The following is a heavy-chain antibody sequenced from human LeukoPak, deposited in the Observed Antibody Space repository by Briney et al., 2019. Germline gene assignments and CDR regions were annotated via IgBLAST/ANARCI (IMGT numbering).Heavy chain of an antibody. J-gene: IGHJ5*02. CDR3: ASIITIFGAFDP. CDR1: GGSISSGGYS. CDR2: IYHSGST. Sequence: SETLSLNCAVSGGSISSGGYSWSWIRQPPGKGLEWIGYIYHSGSTYYNPSLKSRITISVDRSKNQFSLKLSSVTAADTAVYYCASIITIFGAFDPWGQGTLVTVSS. V-gene: IGHV4-30-2*01. D-gene: IGHD3-3*01.